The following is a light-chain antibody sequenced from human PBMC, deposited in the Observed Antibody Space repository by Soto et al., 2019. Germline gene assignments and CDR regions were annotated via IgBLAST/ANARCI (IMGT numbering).Light chain of an antibody. CDR2: GNS. CDR3: QTADTSLSVV. CDR1: SSNIGAGYG. V-gene: IGLV1-40*01. J-gene: IGLJ2*01. Sequence: QSVLTQSPSVSGAPGQRVTISCTGSSSNIGAGYGVHWYQQLPGAAPKLLIYGNSNRPSGVPDRFSGSQSDTSASLAITGLQAEDEADYYCQTADTSLSVVFGGGTKLTVL.